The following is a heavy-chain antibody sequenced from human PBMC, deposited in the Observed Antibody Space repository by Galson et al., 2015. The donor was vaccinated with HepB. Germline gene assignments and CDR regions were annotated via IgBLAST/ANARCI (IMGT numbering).Heavy chain of an antibody. Sequence: PALVKPTQTLTLTCTFSGFSFTTSGVGVGWIRQPPGKALEWLALFYWNDDKRYSPSLESRLTITKDTSKNQVVLTMTNMDPVDTATYYCARETGYINSWFYFDYWGQGTLVTVSS. CDR1: GFSFTTSGVG. V-gene: IGHV2-5*01. CDR3: ARETGYINSWFYFDY. J-gene: IGHJ4*02. D-gene: IGHD6-13*01. CDR2: FYWNDDK.